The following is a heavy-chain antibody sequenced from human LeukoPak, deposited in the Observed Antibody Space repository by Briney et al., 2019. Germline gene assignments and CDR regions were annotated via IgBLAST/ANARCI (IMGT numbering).Heavy chain of an antibody. CDR2: ISSSSSYI. V-gene: IGHV3-21*01. Sequence: PGGSLRLSCAASGFTFSSYSMNWVRQAPGKGLEWVSSISSSSSYIYYADSVKGRFTISRDNAKNSLYLQMNSLRAEDTAVYYCASTGTSYYDSSGYYFLDYYFDYWGQGTLVTVSS. D-gene: IGHD3-22*01. CDR1: GFTFSSYS. J-gene: IGHJ4*02. CDR3: ASTGTSYYDSSGYYFLDYYFDY.